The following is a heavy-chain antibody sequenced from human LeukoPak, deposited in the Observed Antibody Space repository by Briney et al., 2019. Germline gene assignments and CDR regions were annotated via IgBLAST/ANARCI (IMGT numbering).Heavy chain of an antibody. CDR3: ARGKTMVRGGTYFYYMDV. J-gene: IGHJ6*03. CDR1: GDSISSNNW. D-gene: IGHD3-10*01. V-gene: IGHV4-4*02. CDR2: IYHSEST. Sequence: SETLSLTCAISGDSISSNNWWSWVRQTPGEGPEWIGEIYHSESTNYNPSLKSRVTTSVDKSKNQFSLNLNSVTAADSAMYYCARGKTMVRGGTYFYYMDVWGSGTTVTVSS.